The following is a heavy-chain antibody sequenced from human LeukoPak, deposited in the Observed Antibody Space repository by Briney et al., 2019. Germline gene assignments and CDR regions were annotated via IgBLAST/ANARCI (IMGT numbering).Heavy chain of an antibody. V-gene: IGHV3-30*18. D-gene: IGHD3-10*01. Sequence: PGGSLRLSCAASGVTFSSYAMHWVRQAPGKGLEGGAVISYDGSNKFYADSVKGRFTISRDNSNNTLYLQMNSLRAADTAVYYCAKSLWFEELSPTDYWGQGTLVTVSS. CDR1: GVTFSSYA. J-gene: IGHJ4*02. CDR2: ISYDGSNK. CDR3: AKSLWFEELSPTDY.